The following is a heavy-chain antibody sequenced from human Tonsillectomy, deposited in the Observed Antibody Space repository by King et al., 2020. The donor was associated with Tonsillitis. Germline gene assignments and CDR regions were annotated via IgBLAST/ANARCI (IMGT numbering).Heavy chain of an antibody. Sequence: QLVQSGAEVKKPGSSVKVSGKASGGTLRNNAISWGGKAPGKGLEWRGGRIPSFGSANYAQKFQGRVTITADESTSTAYMELSSLRSEDTAVYYCARAGSSSDYYYYGMDVWGQGTTVTVSS. CDR2: RIPSFGSA. J-gene: IGHJ6*02. D-gene: IGHD6-6*01. V-gene: IGHV1-69*12. CDR1: GGTLRNNA. CDR3: ARAGSSSDYYYYGMDV.